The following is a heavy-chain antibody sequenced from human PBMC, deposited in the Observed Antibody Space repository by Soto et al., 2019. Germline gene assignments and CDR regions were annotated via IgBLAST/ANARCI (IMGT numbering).Heavy chain of an antibody. CDR1: GGSFSGYY. Sequence: SETLSLTCAVYGGSFSGYYWSWIRQPPGKGLEWIGEINHSGSTNYNPSLKSRVTISVDTSKNQFSLKLSSVTAADTAVYYCARGPRVVVVVAAKRRSWFDPWGQGTLVTVSS. CDR2: INHSGST. CDR3: ARGPRVVVVVAAKRRSWFDP. V-gene: IGHV4-34*01. J-gene: IGHJ5*02. D-gene: IGHD2-15*01.